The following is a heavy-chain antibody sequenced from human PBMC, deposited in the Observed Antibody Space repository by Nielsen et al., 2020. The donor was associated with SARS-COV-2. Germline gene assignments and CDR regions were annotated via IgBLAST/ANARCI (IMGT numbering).Heavy chain of an antibody. J-gene: IGHJ6*02. V-gene: IGHV1-3*01. D-gene: IGHD5-12*01. CDR1: GYTFTSYA. Sequence: ASVQVSCKASGYTFTSYALHWVRQAPGQRLEWMGWINAGNGNTKYSQKFQGRVTITRDTSASTAYMELSSLRSEDTAVYYCARDISGYVPYGMDVWGQGTTVTVSS. CDR2: INAGNGNT. CDR3: ARDISGYVPYGMDV.